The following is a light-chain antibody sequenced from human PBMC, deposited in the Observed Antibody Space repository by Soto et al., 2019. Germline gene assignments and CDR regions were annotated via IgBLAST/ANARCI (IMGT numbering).Light chain of an antibody. Sequence: DIQMTQSPSTLSASVGDRVTITCRASQSISGSLAWYQQKQGKAPNLLIYEASNLKSGVPSRFRGSGSGTEYTLTISSLQPDDSASYSCQQYNGYWTFVQGTRVEIK. J-gene: IGKJ1*01. CDR3: QQYNGYWT. CDR1: QSISGS. V-gene: IGKV1-5*03. CDR2: EAS.